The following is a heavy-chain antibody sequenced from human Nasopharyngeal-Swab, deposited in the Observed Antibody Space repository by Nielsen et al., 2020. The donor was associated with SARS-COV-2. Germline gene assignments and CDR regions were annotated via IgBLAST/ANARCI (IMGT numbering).Heavy chain of an antibody. V-gene: IGHV4-59*01. Sequence: SETLSLTCTVSGGSISSYYWSWIRQPPGKGLEWIGYIYYSGSTNYNPSLKSRVTISVDTSENQFSLKLSSVTAADTAVYYCARGYGSGSYSYMDVWGKGTTVTVSS. CDR1: GGSISSYY. J-gene: IGHJ6*03. CDR3: ARGYGSGSYSYMDV. CDR2: IYYSGST. D-gene: IGHD3-10*01.